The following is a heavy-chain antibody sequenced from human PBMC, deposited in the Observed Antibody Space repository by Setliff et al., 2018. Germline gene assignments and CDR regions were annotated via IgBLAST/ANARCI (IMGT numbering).Heavy chain of an antibody. CDR1: GDSINSGGVC. J-gene: IGHJ4*02. CDR3: ARARSNSGWYGFFDY. V-gene: IGHV4-30-4*08. Sequence: SETLSLTCTVSGDSINSGGVCWTWIRQPPGRDLEWIGYICYTGTSTYYNPSVESRLSISVDRSMNQFSLRLNSVTAADTAVYYCARARSNSGWYGFFDYWGQGALVTAPQ. D-gene: IGHD6-19*01. CDR2: ICYTGTST.